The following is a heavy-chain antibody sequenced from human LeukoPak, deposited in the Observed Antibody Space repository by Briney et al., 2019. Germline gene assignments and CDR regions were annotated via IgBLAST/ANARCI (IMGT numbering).Heavy chain of an antibody. CDR3: AREVVVTAIRFDY. Sequence: GGSLRLSCAASGFTFSSYGMHWVRQAPGKGLEWVAAIWYDGSNKYYADSVKGRFTISRDNSKNTLYLQMNSLRAEDTAVYYCAREVVVTAIRFDYWGQGTLVTVSS. CDR1: GFTFSSYG. D-gene: IGHD2-21*02. V-gene: IGHV3-33*01. CDR2: IWYDGSNK. J-gene: IGHJ4*02.